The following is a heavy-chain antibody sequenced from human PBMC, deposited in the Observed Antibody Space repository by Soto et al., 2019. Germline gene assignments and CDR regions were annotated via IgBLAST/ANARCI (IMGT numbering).Heavy chain of an antibody. D-gene: IGHD2-2*01. J-gene: IGHJ5*02. CDR3: ARGPGYCSSTSCYGWFDP. CDR1: GYTFTSYG. CDR2: ISAYNGNT. Sequence: GASVKVSCKASGYTFTSYGISWVRQAPGQGLEWMGWISAYNGNTNYAQKLQGRVTMTTDTSTSTAYMELRSLRSDDTAVYYCARGPGYCSSTSCYGWFDPWGQGTLVTVSS. V-gene: IGHV1-18*01.